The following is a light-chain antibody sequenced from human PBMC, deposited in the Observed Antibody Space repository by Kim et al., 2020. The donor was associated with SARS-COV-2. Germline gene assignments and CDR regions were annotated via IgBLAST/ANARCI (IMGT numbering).Light chain of an antibody. Sequence: QAVVTQEPSLTVSPGGTVTLTCASNTGAVTSDYFPNWLQQKPGQPPRALIYSTSKKHSWTPARFSGSLLGGKAALTLSGVQPEDEADYYCLVFSDGPWVFGGGTQLTVL. V-gene: IGLV7-43*01. J-gene: IGLJ3*02. CDR1: TGAVTSDYF. CDR2: STS. CDR3: LVFSDGPWV.